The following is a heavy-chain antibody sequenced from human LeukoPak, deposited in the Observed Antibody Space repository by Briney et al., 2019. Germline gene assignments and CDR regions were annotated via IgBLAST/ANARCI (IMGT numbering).Heavy chain of an antibody. D-gene: IGHD2-2*01. Sequence: GGSLRLSCAASGFSFSSYSMNWVRQAPGRGLEWVSYISSSSSTIYYADSVKGRFTISRDNSKNTLYLQMNSLRAEDTAVYYCAREGCSSTSCYYNWFDPWGQGTLVTVSS. V-gene: IGHV3-48*01. CDR3: AREGCSSTSCYYNWFDP. J-gene: IGHJ5*02. CDR1: GFSFSSYS. CDR2: ISSSSSTI.